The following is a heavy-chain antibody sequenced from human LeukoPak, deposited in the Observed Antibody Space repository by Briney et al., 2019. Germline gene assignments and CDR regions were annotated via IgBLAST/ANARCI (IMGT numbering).Heavy chain of an antibody. J-gene: IGHJ4*02. Sequence: GASVKVSCKASGGTFSSYAISWVRQAPGQGLEWMGGIIPIFGTANYAQKFQGRVTITADESTSTAYMELSSLRSEDTAVYYCAGSYSNPNLDYWGQGTLVTVSS. D-gene: IGHD4-11*01. CDR1: GGTFSSYA. V-gene: IGHV1-69*01. CDR3: AGSYSNPNLDY. CDR2: IIPIFGTA.